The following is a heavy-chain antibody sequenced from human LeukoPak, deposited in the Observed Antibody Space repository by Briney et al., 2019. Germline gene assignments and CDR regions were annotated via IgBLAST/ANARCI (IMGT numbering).Heavy chain of an antibody. CDR2: MKQDGSEK. CDR1: GFTFSSYW. CDR3: ARESYYDFWSPPNDYYMDV. D-gene: IGHD3-3*01. V-gene: IGHV3-7*01. J-gene: IGHJ6*03. Sequence: GGSLRLSCAASGFTFSSYWMSWVRQAPGKGLEWVANMKQDGSEKYYVDSVKGRFTISRDNAKNSLYLQMNSLRAEDTAVYYCARESYYDFWSPPNDYYMDVWGKGTTVTVSS.